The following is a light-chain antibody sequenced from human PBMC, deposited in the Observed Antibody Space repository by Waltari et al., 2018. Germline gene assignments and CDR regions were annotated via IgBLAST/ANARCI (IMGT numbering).Light chain of an antibody. CDR1: SSDVGGYNY. Sequence: QSALTHPPSASGSPGPSVTISCTGTSSDVGGYNYVSWYQQHPGKAPNLMIYEVSKRPSGVPDRFSCSKSGNTASLTVSGLQADDEADYYCSSYAGSNNFVVFGGGTKLTVL. CDR3: SSYAGSNNFVV. J-gene: IGLJ2*01. CDR2: EVS. V-gene: IGLV2-8*01.